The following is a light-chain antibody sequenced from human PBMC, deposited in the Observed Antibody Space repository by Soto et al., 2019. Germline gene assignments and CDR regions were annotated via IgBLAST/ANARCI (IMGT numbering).Light chain of an antibody. CDR2: DAS. V-gene: IGKV1-5*01. Sequence: DIKITQSPSTLSASVGDRVTITCRASQSISRWLAWYQQKPGKAPQLLIYDASSLQSGAPSRFSGSGSGTELTLTISSLQPDDFATFYCQQYNSYSALTFGGGTKVDIK. CDR3: QQYNSYSALT. CDR1: QSISRW. J-gene: IGKJ4*01.